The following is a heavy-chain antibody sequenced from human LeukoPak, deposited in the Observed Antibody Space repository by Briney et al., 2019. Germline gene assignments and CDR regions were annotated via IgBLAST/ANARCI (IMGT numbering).Heavy chain of an antibody. Sequence: GGSLRLSCAASGFTFSSYWMHWVRQAPEKGLVWVSRINSDGSSTSYADSVKGRFTISKANAKNTLYLQINSLRAEDTAVYYCARDGHGYSSSDWGQGTLVTVSA. CDR1: GFTFSSYW. J-gene: IGHJ4*02. V-gene: IGHV3-74*01. CDR2: INSDGSST. CDR3: ARDGHGYSSSD. D-gene: IGHD6-6*01.